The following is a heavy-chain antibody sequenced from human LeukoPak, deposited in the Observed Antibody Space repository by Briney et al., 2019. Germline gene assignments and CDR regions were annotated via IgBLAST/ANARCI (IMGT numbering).Heavy chain of an antibody. CDR3: ATPRGTVTTGAVY. Sequence: GGSLRLSCAASGFTFRSHAMSWVRQAPGKGLEWVSAISSSGISTYYADAVKGRFTISRDNSKNTLYLQMNNLRAEDTAVYYCATPRGTVTTGAVYWGQGTLVTVSS. J-gene: IGHJ4*02. V-gene: IGHV3-23*01. CDR2: ISSSGIST. CDR1: GFTFRSHA. D-gene: IGHD4-17*01.